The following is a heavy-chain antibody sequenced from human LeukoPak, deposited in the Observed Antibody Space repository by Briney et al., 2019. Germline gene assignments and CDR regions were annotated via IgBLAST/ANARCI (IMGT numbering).Heavy chain of an antibody. J-gene: IGHJ3*02. Sequence: GESLKISCKGSGYSFTSYRIGWVRQMPGKGLEWMGIIYPGDSDTRYSPSFQGQVTISADKSISTAYLQWSSLKASDTAMYYCARLWFGELFFRAFDIWGQGTMLTVSS. D-gene: IGHD3-10*01. CDR3: ARLWFGELFFRAFDI. V-gene: IGHV5-51*01. CDR1: GYSFTSYR. CDR2: IYPGDSDT.